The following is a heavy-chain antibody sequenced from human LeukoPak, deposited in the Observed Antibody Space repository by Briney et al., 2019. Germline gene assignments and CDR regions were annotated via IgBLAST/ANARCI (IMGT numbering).Heavy chain of an antibody. J-gene: IGHJ5*02. Sequence: PSETLSLTCTVSGGSISSYYWSWIRQPPGKGLEWIGYIYYSGSTNYNPSLKSRVTISVDTSKNQFSLKLSSVTAADTAVYYCARALGIAAAPFDPWGQGTLVTVSS. D-gene: IGHD6-13*01. CDR1: GGSISSYY. CDR3: ARALGIAAAPFDP. V-gene: IGHV4-59*12. CDR2: IYYSGST.